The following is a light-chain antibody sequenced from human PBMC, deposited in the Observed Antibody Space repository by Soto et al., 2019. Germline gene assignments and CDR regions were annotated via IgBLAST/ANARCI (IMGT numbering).Light chain of an antibody. CDR1: SSDVGGYNY. CDR3: SSYTTSGTLV. CDR2: DVS. J-gene: IGLJ2*01. V-gene: IGLV2-14*01. Sequence: QSVLTQPASVSGSPGQSITISCTGTSSDVGGYNYVSWYQQYPGKAPKLMIYDVSSRPSGVSNRFSGSKSGSTASLTISGLQAEDEADYHCSSYTTSGTLVFGGGTKVTVL.